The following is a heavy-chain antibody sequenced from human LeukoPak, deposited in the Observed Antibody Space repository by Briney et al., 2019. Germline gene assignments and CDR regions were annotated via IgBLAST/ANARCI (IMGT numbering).Heavy chain of an antibody. CDR3: AREGYCSGGSCVLFDY. D-gene: IGHD2-15*01. V-gene: IGHV4-4*02. Sequence: KPSGTLSLTCAVSGGSISSSNWWSWVRQPPGKGLGWIGGIYHSGSTNYNPSLKSRVTISVDKSKNQFSLNLSSVTAADTAVYYCAREGYCSGGSCVLFDYWGQGALVTVSS. CDR1: GGSISSSNW. CDR2: IYHSGST. J-gene: IGHJ4*02.